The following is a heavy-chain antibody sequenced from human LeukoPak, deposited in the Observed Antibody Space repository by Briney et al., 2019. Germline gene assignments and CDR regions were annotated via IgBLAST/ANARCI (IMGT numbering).Heavy chain of an antibody. CDR2: INWNGGST. D-gene: IGHD6-19*01. J-gene: IGHJ4*02. CDR3: AKDKIGSGWLN. V-gene: IGHV3-20*04. Sequence: GGSLRLSCAASGFTFDDYGMSWVRQAPGKGLEWVSGINWNGGSTGYADSVKGRFTISRDNAKNSLYLQMNSLRAEDTAVYYCAKDKIGSGWLNWGQGTLVTVSS. CDR1: GFTFDDYG.